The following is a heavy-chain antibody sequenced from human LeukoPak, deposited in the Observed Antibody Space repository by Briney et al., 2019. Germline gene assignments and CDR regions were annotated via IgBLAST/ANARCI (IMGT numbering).Heavy chain of an antibody. CDR2: IYYSGST. J-gene: IGHJ4*02. Sequence: SETLSLTCTVSGGSISSYYWSWIRQPPGKGLEWIGYIYYSGSTNYNPSLKSRVTISVDTSKNQFSLKLSSVTAADTAVYYCARVGGWQRNFDYWGQGTLVTVSS. V-gene: IGHV4-59*01. CDR3: ARVGGWQRNFDY. D-gene: IGHD6-19*01. CDR1: GGSISSYY.